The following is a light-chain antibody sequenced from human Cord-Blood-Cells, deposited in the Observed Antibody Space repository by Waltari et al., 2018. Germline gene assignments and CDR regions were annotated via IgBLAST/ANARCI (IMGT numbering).Light chain of an antibody. J-gene: IGKJ1*01. CDR1: QSVSSN. CDR3: QQYNNWWT. CDR2: GAA. Sequence: EIVMTQSQATLSVSPGERATLSCMASQSVSSNLAWYQQKPGQAPRLLIYGAATRATGIPASFSGSGSGTEFTLTISSLQSEDFAVYYCQQYNNWWTFGQGTKVEIK. V-gene: IGKV3-15*01.